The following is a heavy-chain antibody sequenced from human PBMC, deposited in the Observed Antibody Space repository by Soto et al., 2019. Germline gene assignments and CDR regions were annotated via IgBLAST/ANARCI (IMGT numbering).Heavy chain of an antibody. J-gene: IGHJ4*02. CDR2: INHSGST. CDR1: GGSFSGYY. D-gene: IGHD4-17*01. Sequence: QVQLQQWGAGLLKPSETLSLTCAVYGGSFSGYYWSWIRQPPGKGLEWLGEINHSGSTNYNPSLKSRLTISVDTSKNQFPLKLSSVTAADTAVYYCARRGYGDYGRKKNFDYWGQGTLVTVSS. CDR3: ARRGYGDYGRKKNFDY. V-gene: IGHV4-34*01.